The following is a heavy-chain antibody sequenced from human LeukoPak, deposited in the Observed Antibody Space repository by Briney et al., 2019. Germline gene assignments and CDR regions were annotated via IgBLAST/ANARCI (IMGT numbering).Heavy chain of an antibody. CDR1: GFIFSSYY. V-gene: IGHV3-7*01. J-gene: IGHJ4*02. D-gene: IGHD4-17*01. CDR3: ARDRSNGDYAFDY. CDR2: IKQDGSEK. Sequence: GGSLRLSCTASGFIFSSYYLTWVRQAPGKGLEWVANIKQDGSEKMYVDSVKGRFTISRDTAKNSLYLQMNSLRAEDTAVYYCARDRSNGDYAFDYWGQGALVTVSS.